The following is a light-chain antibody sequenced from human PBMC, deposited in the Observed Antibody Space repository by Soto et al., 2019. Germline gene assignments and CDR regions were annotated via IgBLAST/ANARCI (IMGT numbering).Light chain of an antibody. J-gene: IGLJ1*01. CDR2: GNT. CDR3: QSYDSSLRGYV. CDR1: SSSSGADYD. V-gene: IGLV1-40*01. Sequence: QSVLAQPPSVSGAPGQRVTISCTGISSSSGADYDVHWYQQLPGRAPKLLIYGNTNRPSGVPDRFSGSKSGTAASLAITGLQAEDEADYYCQSYDSSLRGYVFGTGTKV.